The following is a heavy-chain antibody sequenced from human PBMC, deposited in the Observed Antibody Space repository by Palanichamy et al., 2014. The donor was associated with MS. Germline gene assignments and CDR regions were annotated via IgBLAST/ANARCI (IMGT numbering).Heavy chain of an antibody. Sequence: QVQLAQSGADVKKPGASVKVSCKASGYTFTNYDIHWVRQAPGQRLEWMGWINVDSADTKYSQKFQGRITLTRDTSASTVYMELSSLRSEDRAMYYCARENYGSGAFDIWGQGTVVRVSS. J-gene: IGHJ3*02. V-gene: IGHV1-3*01. CDR2: INVDSADT. CDR3: ARENYGSGAFDI. D-gene: IGHD3-10*01. CDR1: GYTFTNYD.